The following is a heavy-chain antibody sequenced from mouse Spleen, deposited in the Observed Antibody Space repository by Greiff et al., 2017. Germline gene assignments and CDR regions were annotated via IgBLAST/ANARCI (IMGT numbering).Heavy chain of an antibody. CDR3: ARSYGNFYFDY. CDR1: GYTFTDYW. J-gene: IGHJ2*01. Sequence: QVQLQQPGAELVMPGASVKMSCKASGYTFTDYWMHWVKQRPGQGLEWIGAIDTSDSYTSYNQKFKGKATLTVDESSSTAYMQLSSLTSEDSAVYYCARSYGNFYFDYWGQGTTLTVSS. D-gene: IGHD2-1*01. V-gene: IGHV1-69*01. CDR2: IDTSDSYT.